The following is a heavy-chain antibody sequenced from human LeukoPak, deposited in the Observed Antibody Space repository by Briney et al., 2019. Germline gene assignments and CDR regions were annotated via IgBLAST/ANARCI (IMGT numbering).Heavy chain of an antibody. CDR1: GFTFSSYA. Sequence: GGSLRLSCAASGFTFSSYAMSWARHAPGKGLEWVSAISGSGGSTYYAHSVTGRFTISRDNSKNTLYLQMNSLRAEDTAVYYCTKVGRWSSTSCRSIGDDYWGQGTLVTVSS. J-gene: IGHJ4*02. V-gene: IGHV3-23*01. CDR2: ISGSGGST. D-gene: IGHD2-2*01. CDR3: TKVGRWSSTSCRSIGDDY.